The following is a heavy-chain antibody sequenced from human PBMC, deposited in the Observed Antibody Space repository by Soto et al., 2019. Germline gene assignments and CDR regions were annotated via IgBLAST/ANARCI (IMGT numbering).Heavy chain of an antibody. CDR2: INSDGSST. CDR3: ARGNHMIVVVMWKNDAFDI. Sequence: EVQLVESGGGLVQPGGSLRLSCAASGFTFSSYWMHWVRQAPGKGLVWVSRINSDGSSTSYADSVKGRFTISRDNAKNTLYQQKNSLRAEDTAVYYCARGNHMIVVVMWKNDAFDIWGQGTMVTVSS. CDR1: GFTFSSYW. V-gene: IGHV3-74*01. D-gene: IGHD3-22*01. J-gene: IGHJ3*02.